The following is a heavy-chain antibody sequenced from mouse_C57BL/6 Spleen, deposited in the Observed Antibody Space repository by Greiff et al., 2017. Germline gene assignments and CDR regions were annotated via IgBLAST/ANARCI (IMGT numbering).Heavy chain of an antibody. CDR1: GYTFTSYW. Sequence: VQLQQPGAELVKPGASVKLSCKASGYTFTSYWMQWVKQRPGQGLEWIGEIDPSDSYTNYNQKFKGKATLTVDTSSSTAYMQLSSLTSEDSAVYYCARNWDEGFAYWGQGTLVTVSA. D-gene: IGHD4-1*01. CDR3: ARNWDEGFAY. V-gene: IGHV1-50*01. J-gene: IGHJ3*01. CDR2: IDPSDSYT.